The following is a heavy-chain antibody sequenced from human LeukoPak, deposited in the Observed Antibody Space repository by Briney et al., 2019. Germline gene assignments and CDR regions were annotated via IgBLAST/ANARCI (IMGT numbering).Heavy chain of an antibody. CDR1: GGSISSGGYY. Sequence: SETLSLTCTVSGGSISSGGYYWSWIRQHPGKGLEWIGYIYYSGSTYYNPSLKSRVTISVDTSKNQFSLKLSSVTAADTAVYYCARDLLYCSGGSCYSGAFDIWGQGTMVTVSS. D-gene: IGHD2-15*01. J-gene: IGHJ3*02. CDR2: IYYSGST. V-gene: IGHV4-31*03. CDR3: ARDLLYCSGGSCYSGAFDI.